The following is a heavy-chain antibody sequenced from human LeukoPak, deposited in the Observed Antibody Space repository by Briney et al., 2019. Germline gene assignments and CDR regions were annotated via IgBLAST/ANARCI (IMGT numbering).Heavy chain of an antibody. CDR2: ISSSSSTI. CDR3: ARVVVAANPDAFDI. D-gene: IGHD2-15*01. J-gene: IGHJ3*02. CDR1: GFTFSNYN. Sequence: GGSLRLSCAASGFTFSNYNINWVRQAPGKGLEWLSYISSSSSTIYYAHSVKGRFTISRDNAKNLLYLQMNSLRDEDTAVYYCARVVVAANPDAFDIWGQGTMVTVSS. V-gene: IGHV3-48*02.